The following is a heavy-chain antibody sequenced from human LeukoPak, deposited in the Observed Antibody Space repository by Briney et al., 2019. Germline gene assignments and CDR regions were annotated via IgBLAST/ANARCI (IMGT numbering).Heavy chain of an antibody. CDR1: GFTFSSYS. CDR3: AREGIVATIAH. V-gene: IGHV3-21*01. D-gene: IGHD5-12*01. CDR2: ISSSSSYI. J-gene: IGHJ4*02. Sequence: GGSLRLSCAASGFTFSSYSMNWVRQAPGKGLEWVSSISSSSSYIYYADSVKGRFTISRDNAKNSLYLQMNSLRAEDTAVYYCAREGIVATIAHWGQGTLVTVSS.